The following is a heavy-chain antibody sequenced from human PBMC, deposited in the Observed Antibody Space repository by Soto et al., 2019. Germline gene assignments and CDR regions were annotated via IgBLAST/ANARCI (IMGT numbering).Heavy chain of an antibody. D-gene: IGHD3-22*01. V-gene: IGHV4-61*01. CDR2: ISYSGGS. CDR3: ASSPFFPGSRGYHFKNLDS. Sequence: SETLSLTCSVSAGYLERSIYFWNWIRQPPGKGLEWIGTISYSGGSNPNPDLKGRVTLSLVTFNNQISLTLTSVTAADTAMYYCASSPFFPGSRGYHFKNLDSWGQGTLVTVSS. J-gene: IGHJ5*01. CDR1: AGYLERSIYF.